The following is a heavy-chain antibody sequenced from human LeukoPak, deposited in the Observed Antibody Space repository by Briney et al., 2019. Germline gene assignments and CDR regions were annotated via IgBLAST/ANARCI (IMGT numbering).Heavy chain of an antibody. Sequence: SVKVSCKASGGTFSSYAISWVRQAPGRGLEWLGGIIPIFGTANYAQKFQGRVTITTDESTSTAYMELSSLRSEDTAVYYCASSYDSSGPSADWGQGTLVTVSS. CDR1: GGTFSSYA. J-gene: IGHJ4*02. CDR2: IIPIFGTA. D-gene: IGHD3-22*01. V-gene: IGHV1-69*05. CDR3: ASSYDSSGPSAD.